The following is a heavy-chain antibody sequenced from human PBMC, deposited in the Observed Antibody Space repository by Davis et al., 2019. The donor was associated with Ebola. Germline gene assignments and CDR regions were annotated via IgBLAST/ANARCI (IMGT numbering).Heavy chain of an antibody. CDR1: GGSISSYY. J-gene: IGHJ4*02. Sequence: PSETLSLTCTVSGGSISSYYWSWIRQPPGKGLEWIGYIYYSGSTNYNPSLKSRVTISVDTSKNQFSLKLSSVTAADTAVYYCARVRDGDYGGDYFDYWGQGTLVTVSS. D-gene: IGHD4-17*01. V-gene: IGHV4-59*01. CDR2: IYYSGST. CDR3: ARVRDGDYGGDYFDY.